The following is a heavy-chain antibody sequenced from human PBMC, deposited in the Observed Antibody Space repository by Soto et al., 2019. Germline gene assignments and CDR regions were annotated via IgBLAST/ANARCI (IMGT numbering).Heavy chain of an antibody. D-gene: IGHD1-1*01. V-gene: IGHV3-74*01. J-gene: IGHJ4*02. CDR1: GFTFSGYW. Sequence: GGSLRLSCAASGFTFSGYWMHWVRQVPGKRLVWVSRISGDGSSAHYADFAKGRFTISRDNAKNTVYLQMNSLRVDDTAVYYCARRDWNGGYCDLWGQGIVVTASS. CDR3: ARRDWNGGYCDL. CDR2: ISGDGSSA.